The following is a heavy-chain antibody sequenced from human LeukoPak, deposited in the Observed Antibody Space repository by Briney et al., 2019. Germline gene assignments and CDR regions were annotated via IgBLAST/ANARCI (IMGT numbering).Heavy chain of an antibody. Sequence: ASVKVSCKASGYTFTGNYMHWVRQAPGQGLEWMGWINPNSGGTNYAQKFQGRVTMTRDTSISTAYMELSRLRSDDTAVYYCARDRVIAVAGTLLSYWGQGTLVTVSS. CDR1: GYTFTGNY. CDR3: ARDRVIAVAGTLLSY. V-gene: IGHV1-2*02. J-gene: IGHJ4*02. D-gene: IGHD6-19*01. CDR2: INPNSGGT.